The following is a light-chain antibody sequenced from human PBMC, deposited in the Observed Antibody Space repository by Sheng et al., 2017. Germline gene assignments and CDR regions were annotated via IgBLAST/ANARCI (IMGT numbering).Light chain of an antibody. CDR1: QSVDSS. CDR3: QQYNNWPPAT. V-gene: IGKV3-11*01. J-gene: IGKJ1*01. Sequence: EIVLTQSPATLSLSPGERATLSCRASQSVDSSLAWYQQKPGQAPRLLIYDSSSRATGVPERFSGSGSETDYTLTISSLEPEDFAVYYCQQYNNWPPATFGQGTKVEIK. CDR2: DSS.